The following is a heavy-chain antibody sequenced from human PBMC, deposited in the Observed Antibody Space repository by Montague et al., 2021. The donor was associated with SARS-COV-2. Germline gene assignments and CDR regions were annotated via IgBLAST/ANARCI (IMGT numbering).Heavy chain of an antibody. Sequence: SLRLSCAASGFTFSIFAMSWARQAPGKGLEWISVLYKDDRTTDYAGSVKGRFPISRDNSKNTLYLQMDSLRVEDTAVYYCAKRNGYNPRNWSFDYWGRGTLVTVSS. V-gene: IGHV3-23*03. CDR3: AKRNGYNPRNWSFDY. D-gene: IGHD5-24*01. CDR1: GFTFSIFA. J-gene: IGHJ4*02. CDR2: LYKDDRTT.